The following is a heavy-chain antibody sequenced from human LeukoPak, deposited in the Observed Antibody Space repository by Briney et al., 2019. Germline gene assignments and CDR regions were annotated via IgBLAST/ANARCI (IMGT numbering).Heavy chain of an antibody. CDR2: IIPILGIA. CDR1: GGTFSSYA. V-gene: IGHV1-69*04. D-gene: IGHD1-26*01. Sequence: SVKVSCKASGGTFSSYAISWVRQAPGQGLEWMGRIIPILGIANYAQKFQGRVTITADKSTSTAYMELSSLRSEDTAVYYCARGYSGSNRDYYYYGMDVWGQGTTVTVSS. J-gene: IGHJ6*02. CDR3: ARGYSGSNRDYYYYGMDV.